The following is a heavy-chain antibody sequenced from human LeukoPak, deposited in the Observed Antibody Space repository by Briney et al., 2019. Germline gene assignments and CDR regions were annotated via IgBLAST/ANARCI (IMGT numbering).Heavy chain of an antibody. D-gene: IGHD6-6*01. Sequence: PSETLSLTCSVPGGSISSRGYYWGWIRQPPGKGLERLGSIFHSGSTYYKPSLKSRVTISVDTSKSQFSLKVSSVTAADTAVYYCARGRGQLVRPYLDCWGQGTLVSVSS. CDR2: IFHSGST. CDR1: GGSISSRGYY. J-gene: IGHJ4*02. CDR3: ARGRGQLVRPYLDC. V-gene: IGHV4-39*01.